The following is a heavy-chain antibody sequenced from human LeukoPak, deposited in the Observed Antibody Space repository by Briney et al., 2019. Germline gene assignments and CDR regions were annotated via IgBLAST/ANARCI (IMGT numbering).Heavy chain of an antibody. V-gene: IGHV4-59*01. CDR1: GGSISSYY. J-gene: IGHJ3*02. D-gene: IGHD1-1*01. CDR3: ARDTNLNDFGARAFGI. Sequence: KSSETLSLTRTVSGGSISSYYWSWIRQPPAKGLEWIGCIYYSGCTNYNPSLMSRVTISVDASKNQFSPKLSSVTAADTAVDYCARDTNLNDFGARAFGIWGQGTMVTVSS. CDR2: IYYSGCT.